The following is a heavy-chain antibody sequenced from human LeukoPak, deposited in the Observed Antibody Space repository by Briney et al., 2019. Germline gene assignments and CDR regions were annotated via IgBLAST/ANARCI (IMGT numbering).Heavy chain of an antibody. Sequence: SETLSLTCAVYGGSFSGYYWSWIRQPPGKGLEWIGSIYYSGSTYYNPSLKSRVTISVDTSKNQFSLKLSSVTAADTAVYYCARGETAMVTFWDYWGQGTLVTVSS. D-gene: IGHD5-18*01. CDR2: IYYSGST. J-gene: IGHJ4*02. V-gene: IGHV4-34*01. CDR3: ARGETAMVTFWDY. CDR1: GGSFSGYY.